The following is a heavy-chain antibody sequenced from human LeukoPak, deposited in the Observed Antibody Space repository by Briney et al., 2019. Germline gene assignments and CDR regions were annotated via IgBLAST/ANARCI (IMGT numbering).Heavy chain of an antibody. J-gene: IGHJ1*01. Sequence: GESLKISCKGSGYSFNRYWIGRGRQIPGKGLEWMGIIYSGESDTRYRRFFQGQVTLSADQSNDTAYSAWDNPKARDPGMYFCGIAAAFPPDGLYFQHCGQGTLVTVSS. D-gene: IGHD6-25*01. V-gene: IGHV5-51*01. CDR3: GIAAAFPPDGLYFQH. CDR2: IYSGESDT. CDR1: GYSFNRYW.